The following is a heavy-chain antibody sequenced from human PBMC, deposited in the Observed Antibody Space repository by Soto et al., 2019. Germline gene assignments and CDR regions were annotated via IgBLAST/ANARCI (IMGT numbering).Heavy chain of an antibody. CDR3: ARTTADGISYCGRDA. J-gene: IGHJ6*04. V-gene: IGHV5-51*01. Sequence: SQKVSSSGSWDSFASYWSGWMSKIPGKGLESMGIIYPGDSDTRYSPSFQGQVTISAEKSIITAYLQWTSLKAPDTAMYYCARTTADGISYCGRDAWCTGTTIS. D-gene: IGHD6-13*01. CDR1: WDSFASYW. CDR2: IYPGDSDT.